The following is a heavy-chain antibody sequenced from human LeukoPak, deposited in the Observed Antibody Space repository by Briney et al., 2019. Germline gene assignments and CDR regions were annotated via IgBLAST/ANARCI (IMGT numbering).Heavy chain of an antibody. CDR3: ARVVSGYEDY. V-gene: IGHV4-59*01. CDR1: GGSISSYY. CDR2: IYYSGST. D-gene: IGHD5-12*01. Sequence: PSETLSLTCTVSGGSISSYYWSWIRQPPGRGLEWIGYIYYSGSTNYNPSLKSRVTISVDTSKNQFSLKLSSVTAADTAVYYCARVVSGYEDYWGQGTLVTVSS. J-gene: IGHJ4*02.